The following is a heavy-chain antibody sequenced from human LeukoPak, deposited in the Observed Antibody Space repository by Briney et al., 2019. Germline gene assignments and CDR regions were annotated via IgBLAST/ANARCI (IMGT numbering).Heavy chain of an antibody. Sequence: SGTLSLTCAVSGGSISSSNRWSWVRQPPGKGLEWIGEIYHSGSTNYNPSLKSRVTILEDKSKNQFSLKLSSVTAADTAVYYCARGGITGTEHGYYYYMDVWGKGTTVTVSS. CDR1: GGSISSSNR. CDR3: ARGGITGTEHGYYYYMDV. V-gene: IGHV4-4*02. CDR2: IYHSGST. D-gene: IGHD1-7*01. J-gene: IGHJ6*03.